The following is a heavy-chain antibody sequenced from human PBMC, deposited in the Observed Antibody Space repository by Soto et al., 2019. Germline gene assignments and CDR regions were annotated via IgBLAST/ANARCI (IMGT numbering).Heavy chain of an antibody. D-gene: IGHD2-15*01. CDR3: ATLGYCSGGSCYREYYFDY. CDR2: ISAYNGNT. J-gene: IGHJ4*02. V-gene: IGHV1-18*01. CDR1: GYTFTSYG. Sequence: QVQLVQSGAEVKKPGASVKVSCKASGYTFTSYGISWVRQAPGQGLEWMGWISAYNGNTNYAQKLQGRVTMTTDTSTSTAYMELRSLRSDDTAVYYCATLGYCSGGSCYREYYFDYWGQGTLVTVSS.